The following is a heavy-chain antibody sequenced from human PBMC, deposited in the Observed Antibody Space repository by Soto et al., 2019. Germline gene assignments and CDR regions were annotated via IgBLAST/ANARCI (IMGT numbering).Heavy chain of an antibody. CDR1: GFTFSSYG. CDR2: ISYDGSNK. CDR3: AKDFRPAWFGELLYFRSFDYYGMDV. J-gene: IGHJ6*02. D-gene: IGHD3-10*01. Sequence: AGGSLRLSCAASGFTFSSYGMHWVRQAPGKGLEGVAVISYDGSNKYYADSVKGRFTISRDNSKNTLYLQMNSLRAEDTAVYYCAKDFRPAWFGELLYFRSFDYYGMDVWGQGTTVTVSS. V-gene: IGHV3-30*18.